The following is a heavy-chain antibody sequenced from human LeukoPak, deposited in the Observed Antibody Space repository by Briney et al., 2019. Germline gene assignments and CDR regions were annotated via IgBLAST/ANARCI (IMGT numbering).Heavy chain of an antibody. CDR2: ISWNSGSI. CDR1: GFTFDDYA. Sequence: GGSLRLSCAASGFTFDDYAMHWVRQAPGKGLEWVSGISWNSGSIGYADSVKGRFTISRDNAKNSLYLQMNSLRAEDMALYYCAKEAGGYSGSWHYFDYWGQGTLVTVSS. J-gene: IGHJ4*02. CDR3: AKEAGGYSGSWHYFDY. D-gene: IGHD6-13*01. V-gene: IGHV3-9*03.